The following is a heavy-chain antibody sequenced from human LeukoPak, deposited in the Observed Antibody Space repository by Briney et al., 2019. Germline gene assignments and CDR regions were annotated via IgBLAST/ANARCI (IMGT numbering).Heavy chain of an antibody. CDR2: IYYSVST. D-gene: IGHD3-22*01. CDR1: GGSISSSSYY. J-gene: IGHJ4*02. Sequence: PSETLSLTCTVSGGSISSSSYYWGWIRQPPGKGLEWIGSIYYSVSTYYNPSLKSRVTISVDTSKNQFSLKLSSVTAADTAVYYCAREGYYDSSGYYFWGQGTLVTVSS. CDR3: AREGYYDSSGYYF. V-gene: IGHV4-39*07.